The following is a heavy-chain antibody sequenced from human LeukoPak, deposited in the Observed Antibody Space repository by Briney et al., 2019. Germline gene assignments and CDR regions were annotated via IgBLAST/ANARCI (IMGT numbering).Heavy chain of an antibody. CDR2: IRYDGSNK. V-gene: IGHV3-30*02. J-gene: IGHJ6*03. CDR3: AKDSSSSWSFYYYYYYMDV. D-gene: IGHD6-13*01. CDR1: GFTFSSYS. Sequence: PGGSLRLSCAASGFTFSSYSMNWVRQAPGKGLEWVAFIRYDGSNKYYADSVKGRFTISRDNSKNTLYLQMNSLRAEDTAVYYCAKDSSSSWSFYYYYYYMDVWGKGTTVTISS.